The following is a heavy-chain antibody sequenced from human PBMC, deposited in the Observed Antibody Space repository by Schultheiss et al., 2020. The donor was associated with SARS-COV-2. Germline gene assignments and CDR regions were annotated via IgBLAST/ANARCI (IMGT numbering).Heavy chain of an antibody. CDR3: ARASPYGHDFDY. D-gene: IGHD3-10*01. CDR1: GFTFSSYA. V-gene: IGHV3-23*01. CDR2: ISGSGGST. J-gene: IGHJ4*02. Sequence: GESLKISCAASGFTFSSYAMSWVRQAPGKGLEWVSAISGSGGSTYYADSVKGRFTISRDNAKNSLYLQMNSLRAEDTAVYYCARASPYGHDFDYWGQGTLVTVSS.